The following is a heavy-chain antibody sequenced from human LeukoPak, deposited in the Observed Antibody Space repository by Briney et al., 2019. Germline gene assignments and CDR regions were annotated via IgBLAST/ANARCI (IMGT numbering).Heavy chain of an antibody. Sequence: GGSLRLSCAASGFNFSSYGMHWVRQAPGKGLEWVAVISYDGSNKYYADSVKGRFTISRDNSKNTLYLQMNSLRAEDTAVYYCANNVDTAMVRDAFDIWGQGTMVTVSS. V-gene: IGHV3-30*18. CDR2: ISYDGSNK. D-gene: IGHD5-18*01. J-gene: IGHJ3*02. CDR3: ANNVDTAMVRDAFDI. CDR1: GFNFSSYG.